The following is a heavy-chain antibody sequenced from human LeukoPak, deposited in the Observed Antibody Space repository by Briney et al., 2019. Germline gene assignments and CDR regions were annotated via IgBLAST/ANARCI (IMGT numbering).Heavy chain of an antibody. CDR1: GLTFSAYS. V-gene: IGHV3-48*02. CDR2: ISSGAGDT. J-gene: IGHJ4*02. CDR3: ARSRSGNYFDY. D-gene: IGHD1-26*01. Sequence: PGGSLRLSCAGTGLTFSAYSLNWVRQAPGKGLEWVSYISSGAGDTYYADSVKGRFTISRDNAQNSLYLQMNGLRDEDTAVYHCARSRSGNYFDYWGQGTLVSVSS.